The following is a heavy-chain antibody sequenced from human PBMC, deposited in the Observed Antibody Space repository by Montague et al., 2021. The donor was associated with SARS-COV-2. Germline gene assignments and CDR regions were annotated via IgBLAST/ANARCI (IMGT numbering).Heavy chain of an antibody. CDR1: GASLSSDSLS. D-gene: IGHD2-2*03. V-gene: IGHV6-1*01. Sequence: ASPGASLSSDSLSWHWIRQSPSRGLEWLASTYYRSKWYNDSAPSVSGRATVKPDTSRNQFSLRLDSVTPEDTALYFCARKMDSSFDVWGKGTMVIVSS. CDR3: ARKMDSSFDV. CDR2: TYYRSKWYN. J-gene: IGHJ3*01.